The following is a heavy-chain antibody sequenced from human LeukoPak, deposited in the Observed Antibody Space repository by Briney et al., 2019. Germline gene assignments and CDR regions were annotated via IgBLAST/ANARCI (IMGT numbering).Heavy chain of an antibody. CDR3: ARDHPPGDGYNSWYFDY. J-gene: IGHJ4*02. CDR1: GGSISSYY. D-gene: IGHD5-24*01. V-gene: IGHV4-4*07. CDR2: IYTSGST. Sequence: SETLSLTCTVSGGSISSYYWSWLRQPAGKGLEWIGRIYTSGSTNYNPSLQSPVTMSVDTSKNQFSLKLSSVTAADTAVYYCARDHPPGDGYNSWYFDYWGQGTLVTVSS.